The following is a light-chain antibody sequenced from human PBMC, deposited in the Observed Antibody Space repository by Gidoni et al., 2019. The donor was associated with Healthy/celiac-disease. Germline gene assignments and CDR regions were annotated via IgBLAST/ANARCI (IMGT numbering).Light chain of an antibody. CDR3: QAWDSSSVL. CDR2: QDS. Sequence: SYELTQPPSVSVSPGQTASITCSGDYSGDKYACWYQQKPGQSHVLVIYQDSKRPSGIPERFSGSNSGNTATLTISGTQAMDEADYYCQAWDSSSVLFGGGTKLTVL. V-gene: IGLV3-1*01. J-gene: IGLJ2*01. CDR1: YSGDKY.